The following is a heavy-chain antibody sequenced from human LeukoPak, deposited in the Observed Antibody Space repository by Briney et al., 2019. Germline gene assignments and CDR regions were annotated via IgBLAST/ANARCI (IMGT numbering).Heavy chain of an antibody. CDR2: MNPNSGNT. CDR1: GYTFTSYD. CDR3: AREYYFGLDV. Sequence: ASVRVSCKASGYTFTSYDITWVRQATGQGLEWMGWMNPNSGNTCYAQKFQGRVTMTRNTSISTAYMELGSLRSEDTAVYYCAREYYFGLDVWGQGTTVTVSS. J-gene: IGHJ6*02. V-gene: IGHV1-8*01.